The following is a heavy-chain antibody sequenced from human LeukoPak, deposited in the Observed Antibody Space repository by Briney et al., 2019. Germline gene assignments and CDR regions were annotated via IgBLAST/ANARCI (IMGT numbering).Heavy chain of an antibody. CDR2: FDPEYGET. CDR3: ATGPPSQYCSSTSCYYNYFDY. J-gene: IGHJ4*02. V-gene: IGHV1-24*01. D-gene: IGHD2-2*01. CDR1: GYSLTELS. Sequence: GASVKVSCKVSGYSLTELSMHWVRQAPGKGLEWMGGFDPEYGETIYAQKFQGRVTMTEDTSTDTAYMELSSLRSEDTAVYYCATGPPSQYCSSTSCYYNYFDYWGQGTLVTVSS.